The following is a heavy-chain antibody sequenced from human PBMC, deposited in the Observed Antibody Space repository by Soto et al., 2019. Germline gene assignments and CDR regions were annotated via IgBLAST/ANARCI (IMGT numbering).Heavy chain of an antibody. Sequence: ASVKLSWKRSRYPFTSSSIHWLRQAPGQAHAWIGWLNTENGDVKYPQKFQGRVTVTRDTSATTAYMEVSSLRSEDTAVYYGERDQGYVVYWRRGTLVTVSS. CDR2: LNTENGDV. CDR1: RYPFTSSS. V-gene: IGHV1-3*04. CDR3: ERDQGYVVY. J-gene: IGHJ4*03.